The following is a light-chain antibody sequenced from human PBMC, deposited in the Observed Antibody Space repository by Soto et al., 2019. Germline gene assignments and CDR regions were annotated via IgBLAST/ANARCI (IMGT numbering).Light chain of an antibody. CDR1: QSISSH. CDR3: QQSYSTPIS. J-gene: IGKJ5*01. Sequence: DIRMTQSPSSLSASVGDTVTITCRASQSISSHLNWYQQKPGKAPNLLMYNASNLHSGVPSRFSGSGSGTDFTLTISSLQPEDFATYYCQQSYSTPISFGQGTRLEI. V-gene: IGKV1-39*01. CDR2: NAS.